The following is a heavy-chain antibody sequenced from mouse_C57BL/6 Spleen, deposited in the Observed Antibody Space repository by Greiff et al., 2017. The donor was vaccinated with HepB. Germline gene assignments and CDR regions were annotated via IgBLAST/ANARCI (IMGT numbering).Heavy chain of an antibody. D-gene: IGHD1-1*01. Sequence: VQLQQSGAELVKPGASVKLSCKASGYTFTEYTIHWVKQRSGQGLEWIGWFYPGSGSIKYNEKFKDKATLTADKSSSTVYMELSRLTSEDSAVYFCARHEDRESLKFITTVGGYFDVWGTGTTVTVSS. V-gene: IGHV1-62-2*01. J-gene: IGHJ1*03. CDR1: GYTFTEYT. CDR2: FYPGSGSI. CDR3: ARHEDRESLKFITTVGGYFDV.